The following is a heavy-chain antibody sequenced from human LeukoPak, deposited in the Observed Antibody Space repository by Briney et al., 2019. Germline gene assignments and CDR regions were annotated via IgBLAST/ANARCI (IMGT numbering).Heavy chain of an antibody. D-gene: IGHD6-19*01. CDR1: GFTFSSYA. CDR3: ARTIEQWLVGYFDY. CDR2: ISYDGSNK. Sequence: GGSLRLSCAASGFTFSSYAMHWVRQAPGKGLEWVAVISYDGSNKYYADSVKGRFTISRDNSKNTLYLQMNSLRAEDTAVYYCARTIEQWLVGYFDYWGQGTLVTVSS. J-gene: IGHJ4*02. V-gene: IGHV3-30*04.